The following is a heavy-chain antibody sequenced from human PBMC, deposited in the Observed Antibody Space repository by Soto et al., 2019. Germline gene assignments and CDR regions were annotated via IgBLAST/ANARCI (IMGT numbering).Heavy chain of an antibody. V-gene: IGHV3-30*18. D-gene: IGHD3-22*01. CDR3: AKASAIVVVTTGFDY. CDR1: GFTFSNYG. CDR2: ISYDGSNK. J-gene: IGHJ4*02. Sequence: QVQLVESGGGVVQPGRSLRLSCAASGFTFSNYGMHWVRQAPGKGLEWVAVISYDGSNKYYADSVKGRFTISRDNSKNTLYLQMNSLRAEDTAVYYCAKASAIVVVTTGFDYWGQGTLVTVSS.